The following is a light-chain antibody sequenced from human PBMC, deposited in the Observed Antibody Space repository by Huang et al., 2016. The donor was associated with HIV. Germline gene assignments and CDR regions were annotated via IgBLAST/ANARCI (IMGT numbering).Light chain of an antibody. V-gene: IGKV3-15*01. J-gene: IGKJ1*01. Sequence: EIVMTQSPATLSVSPGERATLSCRASQSVNSNLAWYQQKPGQAPRLFIYGASTRATGIPARFSGSGSGTEFILTISSLQSEDCAVYYCQHYNDWPPWTFGQGTKVEIK. CDR3: QHYNDWPPWT. CDR1: QSVNSN. CDR2: GAS.